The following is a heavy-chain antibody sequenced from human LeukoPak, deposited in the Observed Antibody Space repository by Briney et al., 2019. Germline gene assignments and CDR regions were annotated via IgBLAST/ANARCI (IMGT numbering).Heavy chain of an antibody. CDR3: AKEYSGYDSFDY. D-gene: IGHD5-12*01. Sequence: GGSLRLSCSASEFTLGDYGMHWVRQAPGKGLEWVAVISYDGSNKYYADSVKGRFTISRDNSKNTLYLQMNSLRAEDTAVYYCAKEYSGYDSFDYWGQGTLVTVSS. V-gene: IGHV3-30*18. CDR2: ISYDGSNK. CDR1: EFTLGDYG. J-gene: IGHJ4*02.